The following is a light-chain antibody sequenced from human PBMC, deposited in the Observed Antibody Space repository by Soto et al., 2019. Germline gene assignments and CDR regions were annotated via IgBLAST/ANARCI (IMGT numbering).Light chain of an antibody. CDR1: QSISSTS. CDR3: HYGNSPPWT. Sequence: EIVLTQSPGTLSLSPGERATLSCRASQSISSTSLAWYQQKPGQAPRLLISGTSSRATGIPDRFSVSGSGTDFTLSINGLEPEDFAVYYCHYGNSPPWTFAQGTKVDI. J-gene: IGKJ1*01. V-gene: IGKV3-20*01. CDR2: GTS.